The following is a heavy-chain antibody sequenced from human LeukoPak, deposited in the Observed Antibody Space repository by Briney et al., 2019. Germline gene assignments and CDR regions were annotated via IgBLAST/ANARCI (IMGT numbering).Heavy chain of an antibody. CDR2: IYYSGST. J-gene: IGHJ4*02. V-gene: IGHV4-59*01. D-gene: IGHD3-9*01. CDR1: GGSISSYY. Sequence: SETLSLTCTVSGGSISSYYWSWIRQPPGKGLEWIGYIYYSGSTNYNPSLKSRVTISVDTSKNQFFLKLSSVTAADTAVYYCARSPNILTGRYYFDYWGQGTLVTVSS. CDR3: ARSPNILTGRYYFDY.